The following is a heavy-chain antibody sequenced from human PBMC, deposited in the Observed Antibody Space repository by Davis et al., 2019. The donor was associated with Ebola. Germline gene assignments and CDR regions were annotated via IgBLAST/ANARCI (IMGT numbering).Heavy chain of an antibody. Sequence: GESLKISCAASVFTFSNYWMYWVRQAPGEGLMCVSRINSDGTFTTYADSVKGRFTISRDIVKNTLYLQMNSLRAEDTAVYYCARGVDGNYGRFNSWGQGVLVTVSS. CDR3: ARGVDGNYGRFNS. CDR1: VFTFSNYW. J-gene: IGHJ4*02. D-gene: IGHD1-7*01. V-gene: IGHV3-74*01. CDR2: INSDGTFT.